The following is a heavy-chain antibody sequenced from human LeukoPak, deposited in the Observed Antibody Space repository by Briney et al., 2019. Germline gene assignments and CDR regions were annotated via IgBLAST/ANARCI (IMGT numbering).Heavy chain of an antibody. V-gene: IGHV3-53*05. CDR1: EFTVSSNY. D-gene: IGHD2-2*01. CDR2: IYSDGTT. J-gene: IGHJ4*02. CDR3: ARGIDVPESDY. Sequence: GGSLRLSCAASEFTVSSNYMSWVRQAPGEGREWVSIIYSDGTTNYADSVKGRFTISRDNSKNTLHLQMNSLRSEDTAVYYCARGIDVPESDYWGQGTLVTVSS.